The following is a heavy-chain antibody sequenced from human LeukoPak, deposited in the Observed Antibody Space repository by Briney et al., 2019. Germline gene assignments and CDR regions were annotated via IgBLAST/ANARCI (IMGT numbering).Heavy chain of an antibody. V-gene: IGHV3-48*03. CDR1: GFTFSSYE. Sequence: GGSLRLSCAASGFTFSSYEMNWVRQAPGKGLEWVSYISSSGSTIYYADSVKGRFTISRDNSKNTLYLQMNTLRAEDTAVYYCARGRRFGGNFLGYYFDYWGQGTLVTVSS. J-gene: IGHJ4*02. D-gene: IGHD3-10*01. CDR2: ISSSGSTI. CDR3: ARGRRFGGNFLGYYFDY.